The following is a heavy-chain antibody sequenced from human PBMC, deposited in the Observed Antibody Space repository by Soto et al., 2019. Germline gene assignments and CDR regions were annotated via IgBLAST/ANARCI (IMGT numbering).Heavy chain of an antibody. CDR2: ISASGGGT. J-gene: IGHJ4*02. V-gene: IGHV3-23*01. Sequence: EVPLLESGGALVQPGGSLRLSCAASGFTFSSYAMSWVRQAPGKGLEWVSLISASGGGTYYTDSVKGRFTISGDNAKNTLYLQMNSLSAEDTAVFYCAKHQSNGSPDYWGQGTLVTVSS. CDR3: AKHQSNGSPDY. CDR1: GFTFSSYA. D-gene: IGHD2-8*01.